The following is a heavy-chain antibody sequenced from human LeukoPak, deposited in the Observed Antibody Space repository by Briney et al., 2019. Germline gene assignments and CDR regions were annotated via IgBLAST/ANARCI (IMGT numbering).Heavy chain of an antibody. CDR3: ARVPLYQYDSSGYYGPGAFDI. D-gene: IGHD3-22*01. CDR2: IYTSGST. Sequence: TLSLTCIVSGGSINSGNYYWNWIRQPAGKGLEWIGRIYTSGSTNYNPSLKSRVTILVDMSKNQFSLNLSSVTAADTAVYYCARVPLYQYDSSGYYGPGAFDIWGQGTTVTVSS. CDR1: GGSINSGNYY. J-gene: IGHJ3*02. V-gene: IGHV4-61*02.